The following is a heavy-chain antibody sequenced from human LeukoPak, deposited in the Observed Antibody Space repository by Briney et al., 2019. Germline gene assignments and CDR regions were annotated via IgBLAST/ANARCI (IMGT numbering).Heavy chain of an antibody. Sequence: PGGSLRLSCAASGFTFSSYAMSWVRQAPGKGLEWVSAISGSGGSTYYADSVKGRFTISRDNSKNTLYLQMNSLRAEDTAVYYCAKRLNARPRYGNFDYWGQGTLVTVSS. CDR3: AKRLNARPRYGNFDY. V-gene: IGHV3-23*01. CDR1: GFTFSSYA. J-gene: IGHJ4*02. CDR2: ISGSGGST. D-gene: IGHD1-14*01.